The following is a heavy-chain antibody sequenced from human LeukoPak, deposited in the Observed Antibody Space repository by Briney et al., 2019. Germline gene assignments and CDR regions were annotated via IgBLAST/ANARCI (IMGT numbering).Heavy chain of an antibody. CDR2: ISWNSGNI. D-gene: IGHD6-19*01. Sequence: GGSLRLSCAASGFIFDDYAMHWVRQALGKGLEWVSGISWNSGNIDYADSVKGRFTISRDNAKNSLYLQMNSLRAEDMALYYCVKDISVAGTSYFDYWGQGTLVTVSS. CDR1: GFIFDDYA. CDR3: VKDISVAGTSYFDY. J-gene: IGHJ4*02. V-gene: IGHV3-9*03.